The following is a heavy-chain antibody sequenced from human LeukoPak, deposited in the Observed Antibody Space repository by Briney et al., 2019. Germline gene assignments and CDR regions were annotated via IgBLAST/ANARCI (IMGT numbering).Heavy chain of an antibody. D-gene: IGHD3-22*01. V-gene: IGHV1-18*01. J-gene: IGHJ5*02. CDR2: ISAYNGNT. CDR3: ARAVGLTYYYDSSGYSWFDP. CDR1: GYTFTSYG. Sequence: ASVKVSCKASGYTFTSYGISWVRQAPGQGLEWMGWISAYNGNTNYAQKLQGRVTMTTDTSTSTAYMELRSLRSDDTAVYYCARAVGLTYYYDSSGYSWFDPWGQGTLVTVSS.